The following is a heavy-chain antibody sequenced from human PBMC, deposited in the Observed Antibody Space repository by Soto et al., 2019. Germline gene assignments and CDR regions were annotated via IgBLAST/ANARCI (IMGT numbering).Heavy chain of an antibody. CDR1: GYTFTSYG. CDR3: ARTVGAAYAFDI. D-gene: IGHD1-26*01. J-gene: IGHJ3*02. V-gene: IGHV1-18*01. CDR2: ISDHNGNT. Sequence: ASVKVSCKASGYTFTSYGISWVRQAPGQGLEWMGWISDHNGNTNYAQKLQGRVTMTTDTSTSTAYMELRGLRSDDTAVYYCARTVGAAYAFDIWGQGTMVTVSS.